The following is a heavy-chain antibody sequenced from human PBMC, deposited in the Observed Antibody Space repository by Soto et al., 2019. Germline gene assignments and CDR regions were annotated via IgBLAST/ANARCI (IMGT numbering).Heavy chain of an antibody. J-gene: IGHJ5*02. CDR3: ARETYYYGSGSSGFDP. Sequence: QVQLQESGPGLVKPSETLSLTCTVSGGSVSSGSYYWSWIRQPPGKGLEWIGYIYYSGSTNYNPSLKSRVTISVDTSKNQFSLKLSSVTAADTAVYYCARETYYYGSGSSGFDPWGQGTLVTVSS. D-gene: IGHD3-10*01. V-gene: IGHV4-61*01. CDR2: IYYSGST. CDR1: GGSVSSGSYY.